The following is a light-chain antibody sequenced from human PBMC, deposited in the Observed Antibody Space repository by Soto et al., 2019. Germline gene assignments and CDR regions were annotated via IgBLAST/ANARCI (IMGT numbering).Light chain of an antibody. CDR2: GAS. J-gene: IGKJ4*01. CDR3: QQYNSRLLS. CDR1: QGINRI. Sequence: EIVMTQSPSTPSVSPGERATLSCRASQGINRILAWYQQKPGQAPRLLVYGASTRATGVPARFSGSGSGTEFTLTLSFLQSEDFAVYCCQQYNSRLLSFGGGTKVDIK. V-gene: IGKV3-15*01.